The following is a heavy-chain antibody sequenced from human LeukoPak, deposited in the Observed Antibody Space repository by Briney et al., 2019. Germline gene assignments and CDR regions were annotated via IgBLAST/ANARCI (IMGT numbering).Heavy chain of an antibody. V-gene: IGHV1-46*01. Sequence: ASVKASCKASGYTFTSYYMHWVRQAPGQGLEWMGIINPSGGSTSYAQKFQGRVTMTRDTSTSTVYMELSSLRSEDTAVYYCARRVRWYSSGWGRYFDYWGQGTLVTVSS. D-gene: IGHD6-19*01. CDR3: ARRVRWYSSGWGRYFDY. J-gene: IGHJ4*02. CDR2: INPSGGST. CDR1: GYTFTSYY.